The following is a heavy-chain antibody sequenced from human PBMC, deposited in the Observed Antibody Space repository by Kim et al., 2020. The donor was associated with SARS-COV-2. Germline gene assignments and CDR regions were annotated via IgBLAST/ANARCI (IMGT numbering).Heavy chain of an antibody. J-gene: IGHJ4*02. V-gene: IGHV4-31*03. CDR3: ARDQWELNYFDY. Sequence: SETLSLTCTVSGGSISSGGYYWSWIRQHPGKGLEWIGYIYYSGSTYYNPSLKSRVTISVDTSKNQFSLKLSSVTAADTAVYYCARDQWELNYFDYWGQGTLVTVSS. CDR2: IYYSGST. CDR1: GGSISSGGYY. D-gene: IGHD1-26*01.